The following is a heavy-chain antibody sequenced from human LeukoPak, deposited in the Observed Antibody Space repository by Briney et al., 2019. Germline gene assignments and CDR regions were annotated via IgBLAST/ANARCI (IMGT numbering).Heavy chain of an antibody. V-gene: IGHV1-24*01. CDR2: FDPEDGET. CDR1: GYTLTELS. CDR3: ATRWGMVQGDDRSRDAFDI. D-gene: IGHD3-10*01. J-gene: IGHJ3*02. Sequence: GASVKVSCKVSGYTLTELSMHWVRQAPGKGLEWMGGFDPEDGETIYAQKFQGRVTMTEDTSTDTAYMELSGLRSEDTAVYYCATRWGMVQGDDRSRDAFDIWGQGTMVTVSS.